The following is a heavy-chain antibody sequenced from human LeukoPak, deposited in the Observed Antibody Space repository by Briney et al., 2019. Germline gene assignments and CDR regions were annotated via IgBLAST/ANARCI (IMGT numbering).Heavy chain of an antibody. CDR3: ARYYYDSSGYLNYFDY. Sequence: ASVKVSCKASGYTFTGYYMHWVRQAPGQGLEWMGWINPNSGGTNYAQKFQGRVTMTRDTSISTAYMELSRLRSDDTAVYYCARYYYDSSGYLNYFDYWGQGTLVTVSS. CDR2: INPNSGGT. J-gene: IGHJ4*02. V-gene: IGHV1-2*02. D-gene: IGHD3-22*01. CDR1: GYTFTGYY.